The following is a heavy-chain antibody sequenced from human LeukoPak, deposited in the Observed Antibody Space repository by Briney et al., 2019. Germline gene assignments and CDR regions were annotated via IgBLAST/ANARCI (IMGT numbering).Heavy chain of an antibody. V-gene: IGHV3-30*02. Sequence: GGSLRLSCAASGFTFSSYGMHWVRQAPGKGLEWVAFIRYDGSNKYYADSVKGRFTISRDNAKNSLYLQMNSLRAEDTAVYYCARGVPKTSYYYYYMDVWGKGTTVTVSS. CDR1: GFTFSSYG. D-gene: IGHD4-11*01. J-gene: IGHJ6*03. CDR2: IRYDGSNK. CDR3: ARGVPKTSYYYYYMDV.